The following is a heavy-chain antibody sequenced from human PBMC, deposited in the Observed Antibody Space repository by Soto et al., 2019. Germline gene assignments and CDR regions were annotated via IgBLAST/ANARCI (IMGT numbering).Heavy chain of an antibody. D-gene: IGHD3-10*01. CDR1: GGTFSSYA. V-gene: IGHV1-69*13. Sequence: SVKVSCKASGGTFSSYAISWVRQAPGQGLEWMGGIIPIFGTANYAQKFQGRVTITADESTSTAYMELSSLRSEDTAVYYCARDSHYYGSGSYPTFDYWGQGTLVTVSS. CDR3: ARDSHYYGSGSYPTFDY. CDR2: IIPIFGTA. J-gene: IGHJ4*02.